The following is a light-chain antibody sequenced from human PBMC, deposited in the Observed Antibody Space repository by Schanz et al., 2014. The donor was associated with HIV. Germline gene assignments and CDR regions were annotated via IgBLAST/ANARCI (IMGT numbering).Light chain of an antibody. V-gene: IGLV2-14*01. CDR3: SSYTTNGTWL. CDR2: DVN. Sequence: QSALTQPASVSGSPGQSITISCTGTNSDVGGYDYLSWYQQHPGKAPKLIIYDVNYRPSGSSNRFSGSKSGSTASLAIFGLQAEDEADYYCSSYTTNGTWLFGGGTKVTVL. CDR1: NSDVGGYDY. J-gene: IGLJ3*02.